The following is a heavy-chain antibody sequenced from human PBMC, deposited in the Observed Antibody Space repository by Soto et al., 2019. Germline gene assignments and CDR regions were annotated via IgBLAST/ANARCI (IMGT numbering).Heavy chain of an antibody. CDR3: ANGAGSWTYAMALLDAIDI. CDR1: GFTFSNYA. Sequence: EVQLLESGGGLVQPGGSLRLSCAVSGFTFSNYAMSWVRQAPGKGLEWVSGISGSGGGTYYADSVKGRFTISRDKSGNTLYLQMNGLRADDTAVYYCANGAGSWTYAMALLDAIDIWGQGTMVTVSS. CDR2: ISGSGGGT. D-gene: IGHD2-8*01. V-gene: IGHV3-23*01. J-gene: IGHJ3*02.